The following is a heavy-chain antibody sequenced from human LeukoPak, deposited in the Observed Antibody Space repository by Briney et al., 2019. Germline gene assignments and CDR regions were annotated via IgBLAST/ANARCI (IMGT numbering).Heavy chain of an antibody. J-gene: IGHJ6*02. Sequence: GGSLRLSCAASGFTFSGYWMSWVRQAPGKGLEWVANIKQDGSEKYYVDSVKGRFTISRDNAKNSLYLQMNSLRAEDTAVYYCARITDYYGMDVWGQGTTVTVSS. D-gene: IGHD3-10*01. CDR3: ARITDYYGMDV. V-gene: IGHV3-7*05. CDR2: IKQDGSEK. CDR1: GFTFSGYW.